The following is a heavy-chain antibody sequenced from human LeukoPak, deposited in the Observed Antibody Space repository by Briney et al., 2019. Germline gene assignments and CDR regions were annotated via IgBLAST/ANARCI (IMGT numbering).Heavy chain of an antibody. CDR2: IYYSGST. D-gene: IGHD2-2*01. CDR1: GGSLSSYY. Sequence: SETLSLTCTVSGGSLSSYYWSWIRQPPGKGLEWIGYIYYSGSTNYNPALTSRVTISVDTSKNQFSLKLSSVTAADTAVYYCARELVDVHYYYGMDVWGQGTTVTVSS. V-gene: IGHV4-59*01. CDR3: ARELVDVHYYYGMDV. J-gene: IGHJ6*02.